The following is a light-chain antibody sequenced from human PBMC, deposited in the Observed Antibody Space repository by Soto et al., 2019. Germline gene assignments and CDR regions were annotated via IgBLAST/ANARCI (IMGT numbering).Light chain of an antibody. V-gene: IGKV3-15*01. CDR3: QQYSNWPPWT. J-gene: IGKJ1*01. CDR2: DAS. CDR1: QSLRSN. Sequence: EIVMTQSPATLSVSPGERATLFCRASQSLRSNLAWYQQKPGQAPRLLIYDASTRATGIPPRFSGSGSGTDFTLTINSLQSEDFAVYYCQQYSNWPPWTFGQGTKVDIK.